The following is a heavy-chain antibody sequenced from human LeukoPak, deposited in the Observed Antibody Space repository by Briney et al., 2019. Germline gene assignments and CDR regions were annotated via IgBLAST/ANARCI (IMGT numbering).Heavy chain of an antibody. CDR1: GFTFSSYA. CDR3: AKPSVGGRDYGGDY. Sequence: PGASLRLSCAASGFTFSSYAMSWVRQAPGKGLEWVSAISGSGGSTYYADSVKGRFTISRDNSKNTLYLQMNSLRAEDTAVYYCAKPSVGGRDYGGDYWGQGTLVTVSS. J-gene: IGHJ4*02. V-gene: IGHV3-23*01. CDR2: ISGSGGST. D-gene: IGHD4-23*01.